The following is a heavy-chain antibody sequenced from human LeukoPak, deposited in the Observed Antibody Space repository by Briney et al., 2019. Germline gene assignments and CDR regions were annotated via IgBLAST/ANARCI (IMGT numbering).Heavy chain of an antibody. J-gene: IGHJ3*02. CDR2: IYYTGST. V-gene: IGHV4-39*01. CDR1: GGSISSSTYY. D-gene: IGHD3-10*01. CDR3: APISGSLDI. Sequence: SETLSLTCTVSGGSISSSTYYWGWIRQPPGKGLEWIATIYYTGSTYYDPSLNSRVTISIDTSKNQFSLKLTSVTAADTAVYYCAPISGSLDIWGQGTMVTVSS.